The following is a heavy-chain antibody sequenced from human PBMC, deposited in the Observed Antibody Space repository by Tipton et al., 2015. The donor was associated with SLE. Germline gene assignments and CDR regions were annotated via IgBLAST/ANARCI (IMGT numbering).Heavy chain of an antibody. CDR3: ARRGGFDP. V-gene: IGHV4-39*01. Sequence: TLSLTCTVSGGSISSSSYYWGWIRQPPGKGLEWIGSIYYSGSTYYNPSLESRVTISVDTSKNQFSLKLSSVTAADTAVYYCARRGGFDPWGQGTLVTVSS. CDR2: IYYSGST. CDR1: GGSISSSSYY. J-gene: IGHJ5*02.